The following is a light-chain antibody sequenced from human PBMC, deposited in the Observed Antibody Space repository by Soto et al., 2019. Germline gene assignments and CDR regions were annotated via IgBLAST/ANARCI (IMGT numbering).Light chain of an antibody. CDR2: DAS. Sequence: IVLTQSPTTLSFSRWERASLSCRASQSITGNLTWYQQKPGQAPRLLIYDASTRATGIPARFSGSGSGTEFTLTISSLQSEDFAVYYCQQYHNWPLTFGGGTKVDI. J-gene: IGKJ4*01. V-gene: IGKV3-15*01. CDR3: QQYHNWPLT. CDR1: QSITGN.